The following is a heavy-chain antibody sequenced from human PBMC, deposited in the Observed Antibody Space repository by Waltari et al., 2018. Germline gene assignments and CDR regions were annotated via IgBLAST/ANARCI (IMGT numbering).Heavy chain of an antibody. CDR2: ISSSSSYI. CDR3: ARAGYSSSWMPTY. V-gene: IGHV3-21*01. D-gene: IGHD6-13*01. Sequence: EVQRVEFGGGLVKPGGTLGLACAASGFTFSSSSMNWVRRAPGKGLVWVSSISSSSSYIDYADLVKCRFTSTRDNAKNSLYLQMNSLRAEYTAVYCCARAGYSSSWMPTYWGQGTLVTVSS. CDR1: GFTFSSSS. J-gene: IGHJ4*02.